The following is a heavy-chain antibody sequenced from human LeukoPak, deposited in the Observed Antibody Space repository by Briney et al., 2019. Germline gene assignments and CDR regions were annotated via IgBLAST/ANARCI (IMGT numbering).Heavy chain of an antibody. CDR2: IIPIFGTA. CDR3: ARGTGAHYDILTGPPRGKNYYYYMDV. J-gene: IGHJ6*03. D-gene: IGHD3-9*01. V-gene: IGHV1-69*05. Sequence: WASVKVSCKASEGTFSNYAISWVRQAPGQGLEWMGGIIPIFGTANYAQKFQGRVTITTDESTSTAYMELSSLRSEDTAVYYCARGTGAHYDILTGPPRGKNYYYYMDVWGKGTTVTVSS. CDR1: EGTFSNYA.